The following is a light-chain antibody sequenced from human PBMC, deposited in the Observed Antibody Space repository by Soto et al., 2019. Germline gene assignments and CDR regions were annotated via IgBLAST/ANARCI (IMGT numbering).Light chain of an antibody. J-gene: IGKJ5*01. Sequence: EIVLTQSPATLSLSPGERATLSCRASQSVSSYLAWYQQKPGQAPRLLIYDASSRANGIPARFSGSGSGTDLTLTITSLEPEDFAVYHCQQRSNWPSITFGQGTRLEIK. CDR2: DAS. CDR3: QQRSNWPSIT. CDR1: QSVSSY. V-gene: IGKV3-11*01.